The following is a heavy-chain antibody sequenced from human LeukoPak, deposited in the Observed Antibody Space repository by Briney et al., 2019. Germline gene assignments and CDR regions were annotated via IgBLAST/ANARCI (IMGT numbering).Heavy chain of an antibody. CDR3: ARGRAIFGVVNFDY. Sequence: KPSETLSLTCAVYGGSFSGYYWSWIRQPPGKGLEWIGYIYYSGSTNYNPSLKSRVTISVDTSKNQFSLKLSSVTAADTAVYYCARGRAIFGVVNFDYWGQGTLVTVSS. V-gene: IGHV4-59*01. CDR1: GGSFSGYY. D-gene: IGHD3-3*01. CDR2: IYYSGST. J-gene: IGHJ4*02.